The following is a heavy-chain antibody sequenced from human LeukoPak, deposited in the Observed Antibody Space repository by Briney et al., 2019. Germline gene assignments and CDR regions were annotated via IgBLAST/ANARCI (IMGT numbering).Heavy chain of an antibody. J-gene: IGHJ3*02. CDR3: AKDVGSTIDTSGYYYRNRKGAIDM. CDR1: GFTFSSYA. Sequence: QPGRSLRLSCAASGFTFSSYAMHWVRQAPGKGLEWVAVISYDGSNKYYADSVKGRFTISRDNSKNTLYLQMNSLRAEDTAVYYCAKDVGSTIDTSGYYYRNRKGAIDMWGQGTRVTVSS. V-gene: IGHV3-30*04. D-gene: IGHD3-22*01. CDR2: ISYDGSNK.